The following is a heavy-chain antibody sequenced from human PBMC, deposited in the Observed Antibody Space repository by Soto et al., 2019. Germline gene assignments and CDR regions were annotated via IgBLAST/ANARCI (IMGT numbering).Heavy chain of an antibody. CDR2: VSTSGRST. V-gene: IGHV3-64*04. J-gene: IGHJ4*02. Sequence: PGGSLRLSCSASGFIFSESTIYWVRQVPGKGLEAISAVSTSGRSTYYADSVKDRFTISRDNSKNTLFLQMNSLRAEDTAVYYCAKDRVVVPAARFDYWGQGTLVTVSS. CDR3: AKDRVVVPAARFDY. CDR1: GFIFSEST. D-gene: IGHD2-2*01.